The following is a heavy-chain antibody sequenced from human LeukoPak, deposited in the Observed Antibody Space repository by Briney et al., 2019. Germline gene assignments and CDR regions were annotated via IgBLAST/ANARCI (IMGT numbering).Heavy chain of an antibody. J-gene: IGHJ4*02. V-gene: IGHV1-69*04. CDR3: ARDADTAMVTDY. CDR2: IIPVLGIA. CDR1: GGTFSSYA. D-gene: IGHD5-18*01. Sequence: GASVKVSCKASGGTFSSYAISWVRQAPGQGLEWMGRIIPVLGIANYAQKFQGRVTITADKSTSTDYMELSSLRSEDTAVYYCARDADTAMVTDYWGQGTLVTVSS.